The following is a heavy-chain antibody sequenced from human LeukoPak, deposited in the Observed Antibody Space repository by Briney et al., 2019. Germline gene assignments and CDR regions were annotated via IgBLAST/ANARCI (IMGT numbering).Heavy chain of an antibody. D-gene: IGHD3-22*01. Sequence: GGSLRLCCAASGFTVSSNYMSWVRQAPGKGLEWVSVIYSGGSTYYADSVKGRFTISRDNSKNTLYLQMNSLRAEDTAVYYCARDPHYYDSSGSGDAFDIWGQGTMVTVSS. V-gene: IGHV3-53*01. J-gene: IGHJ3*02. CDR2: IYSGGST. CDR1: GFTVSSNY. CDR3: ARDPHYYDSSGSGDAFDI.